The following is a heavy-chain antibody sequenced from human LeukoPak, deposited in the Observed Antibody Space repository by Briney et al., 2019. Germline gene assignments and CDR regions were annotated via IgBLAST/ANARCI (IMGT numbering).Heavy chain of an antibody. Sequence: SETLSLTCTVSGGSISSYYWSWIRQPPGKGLEWIGYTYYSGSTNYNPSLKSRVTISVDTSKNQFSLKLSSVTAADTAVYYCAVTGLDAFDIWGQGTMVTVSS. V-gene: IGHV4-59*01. J-gene: IGHJ3*02. CDR1: GGSISSYY. D-gene: IGHD2/OR15-2a*01. CDR3: AVTGLDAFDI. CDR2: TYYSGST.